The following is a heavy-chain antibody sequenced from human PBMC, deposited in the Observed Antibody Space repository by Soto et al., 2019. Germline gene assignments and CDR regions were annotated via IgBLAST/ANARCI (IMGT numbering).Heavy chain of an antibody. CDR3: ASSYCSSTSCYHGAFDI. D-gene: IGHD2-2*01. J-gene: IGHJ3*02. V-gene: IGHV3-21*01. Sequence: GGSLRLSCAASGFTFSSYSMNWVRQAPGKGLEWVSSISSSSSYIYYADSVKGRFTISRDNAKNSLYLQMNSLRAEDTAVYYCASSYCSSTSCYHGAFDIWGQGTMVTVSS. CDR2: ISSSSSYI. CDR1: GFTFSSYS.